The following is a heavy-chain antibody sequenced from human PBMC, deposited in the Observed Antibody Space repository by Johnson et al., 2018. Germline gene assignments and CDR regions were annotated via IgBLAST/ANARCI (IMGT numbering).Heavy chain of an antibody. Sequence: VQLVESGAEVKKPGSSVKVSCKASGGTFSSYGVCWVRQAPGHGLEWMGGIIPIFDTTNHAQKFQGRVTITADESTNTAYMELSSLRSEDTAIYYCARLKRSWELQGYLEYWGQGTLVTVSS. CDR2: IIPIFDTT. CDR1: GGTFSSYG. CDR3: ARLKRSWELQGYLEY. J-gene: IGHJ4*02. V-gene: IGHV1-69*01. D-gene: IGHD1-26*01.